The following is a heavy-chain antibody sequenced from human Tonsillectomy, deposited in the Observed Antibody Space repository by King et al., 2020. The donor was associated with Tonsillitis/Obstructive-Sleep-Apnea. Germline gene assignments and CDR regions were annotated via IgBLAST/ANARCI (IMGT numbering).Heavy chain of an antibody. CDR2: IIPSGGST. CDR3: ARVGNGSEDY. D-gene: IGHD1-26*01. CDR1: GYTFTSYY. J-gene: IGHJ4*02. V-gene: IGHV1-46*01. Sequence: VQRVESGAEVKKSGASVKVSCKASGYTFTSYYIHWVRQAPGQGLEWMGIIIPSGGSTSYARKFQGRVTMTRDTSTSTVYMELSSLRSEDTAVYYCARVGNGSEDYWGQGTLVTVSS.